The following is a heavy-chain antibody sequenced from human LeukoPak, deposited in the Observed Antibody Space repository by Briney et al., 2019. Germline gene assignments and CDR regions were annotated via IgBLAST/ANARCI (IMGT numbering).Heavy chain of an antibody. V-gene: IGHV1-18*01. CDR2: ISSNSDNT. D-gene: IGHD7-27*01. CDR3: ARDWGSIKVIADY. J-gene: IGHJ4*02. CDR1: GYTFTSYG. Sequence: ASVNVSCKATGYTFTSYGISWVRQAPGQGLEWMGWISSNSDNTNYAQTLQGRVTMTTDTSTSTAYMELRSLRSDDTALYFCARDWGSIKVIADYWGQGTLVTVSS.